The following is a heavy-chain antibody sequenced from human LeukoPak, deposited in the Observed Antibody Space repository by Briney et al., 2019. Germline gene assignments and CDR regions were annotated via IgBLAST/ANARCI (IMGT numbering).Heavy chain of an antibody. D-gene: IGHD1-26*01. Sequence: GGSLRLSCAASGFTFSSYAMSWVRQAPVKGLEWVSAISGSGGSTYYADSVKGRFTISRDNSKNTLYLQMNSLRAEDTAVYYCAKANSGSYKGWFDPWGQGTLVTVSS. CDR3: AKANSGSYKGWFDP. V-gene: IGHV3-23*01. CDR1: GFTFSSYA. J-gene: IGHJ5*02. CDR2: ISGSGGST.